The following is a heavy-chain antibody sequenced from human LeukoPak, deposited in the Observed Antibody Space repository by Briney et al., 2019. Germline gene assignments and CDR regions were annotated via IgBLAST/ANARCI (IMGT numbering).Heavy chain of an antibody. V-gene: IGHV4-59*01. CDR1: GGSISSYY. J-gene: IGHJ6*03. Sequence: SETLSLTCTVSGGSISSYYWSWIRQPPGKGLEWIGYIYYSGSTNYNPSLKSRVTISVDTSKNQFSLKLSSVTAADTAVYYCARVFAPYRAVYYCYMDVWGKGTTVTVSS. D-gene: IGHD6-19*01. CDR3: ARVFAPYRAVYYCYMDV. CDR2: IYYSGST.